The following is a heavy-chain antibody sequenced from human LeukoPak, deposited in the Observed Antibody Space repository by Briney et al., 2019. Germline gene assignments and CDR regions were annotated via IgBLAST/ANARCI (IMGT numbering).Heavy chain of an antibody. J-gene: IGHJ6*02. Sequence: SQTLSLTCTVSGGSISSGGYYWSWLRQHPGKGLEWIGYIYYSGSTYYNPSLKSRVTISVDTSKNQFSLKLSSVTAADTAVYFCARAAYCSYTSCYGFVGFMGGWGQGTTVTVSS. D-gene: IGHD2-2*01. V-gene: IGHV4-31*03. CDR2: IYYSGST. CDR3: ARAAYCSYTSCYGFVGFMGG. CDR1: GGSISSGGYY.